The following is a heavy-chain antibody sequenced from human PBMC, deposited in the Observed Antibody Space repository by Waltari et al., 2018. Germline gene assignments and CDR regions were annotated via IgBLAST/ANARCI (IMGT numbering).Heavy chain of an antibody. CDR3: ARGSPSYWALGL. CDR2: INSAASTT. D-gene: IGHD2-8*02. Sequence: EEQLVESGGGLVQPGGSLRLSCAASGFPFSNSWMHWVRQAPGKGPVWVSRINSAASTTNYADSVKGRFTISRDNAKNTLYLQMDSLRVEDTAVYYCARGSPSYWALGLWGQGILVTVSS. J-gene: IGHJ4*02. CDR1: GFPFSNSW. V-gene: IGHV3-74*01.